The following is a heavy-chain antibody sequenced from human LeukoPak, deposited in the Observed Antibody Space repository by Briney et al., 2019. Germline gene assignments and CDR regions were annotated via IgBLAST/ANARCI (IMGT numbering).Heavy chain of an antibody. CDR2: ISAYNGNT. Sequence: ASVKVSCKASGYTFTSYGISWVRQAPGQGLECMGWISAYNGNTNYAQKLQGRVTMTPDTSTSTAYMELRSLRSDDTAVYYCARDVGITVADSFDPWGQGTLVTVSS. CDR1: GYTFTSYG. CDR3: ARDVGITVADSFDP. D-gene: IGHD6-13*01. V-gene: IGHV1-18*01. J-gene: IGHJ5*02.